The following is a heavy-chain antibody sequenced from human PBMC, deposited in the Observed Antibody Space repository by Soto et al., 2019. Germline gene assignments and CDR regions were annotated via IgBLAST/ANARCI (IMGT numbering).Heavy chain of an antibody. D-gene: IGHD4-17*01. Sequence: GXSVKGSYKASCYTFPSYGISWGRQAPVQGLEWMGWISAYNGNTNYAQKLQGRVTMTTDTSTSTAYMELRSLRSDDTAVYYCARVKMTTVTHLPLDYWGQGTLVTVYS. CDR2: ISAYNGNT. CDR3: ARVKMTTVTHLPLDY. V-gene: IGHV1-18*04. CDR1: CYTFPSYG. J-gene: IGHJ4*02.